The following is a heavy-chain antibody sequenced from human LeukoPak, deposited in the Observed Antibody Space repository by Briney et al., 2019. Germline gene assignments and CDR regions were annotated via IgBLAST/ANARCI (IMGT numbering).Heavy chain of an antibody. Sequence: PSETLSLTCAVYGGSFSGYYWSWIRQPPGTGLEWIGEINHSGSTNYNPPLKSRVTISVDTSKNQFSLKLSSVTAADTAVYYCARDGLGFWSGYYTFYMDVWGKGTTVTVSS. D-gene: IGHD3-3*01. CDR1: GGSFSGYY. CDR2: INHSGST. V-gene: IGHV4-34*01. J-gene: IGHJ6*03. CDR3: ARDGLGFWSGYYTFYMDV.